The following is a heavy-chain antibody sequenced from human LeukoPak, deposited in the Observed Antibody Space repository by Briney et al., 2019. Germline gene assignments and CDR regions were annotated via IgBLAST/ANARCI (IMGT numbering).Heavy chain of an antibody. CDR3: AKGRYFDWLLDY. CDR2: ISSSSSYI. Sequence: GGSLRLSCAASGFTFSSYSMNWVRQAPGKGLEWVSSISSSSSYIYYAGSVKGRFTISRDNAKNSLYLQMNSLRAEDTAVYYCAKGRYFDWLLDYWGQGTLVTVSS. J-gene: IGHJ4*02. D-gene: IGHD3-9*01. CDR1: GFTFSSYS. V-gene: IGHV3-21*04.